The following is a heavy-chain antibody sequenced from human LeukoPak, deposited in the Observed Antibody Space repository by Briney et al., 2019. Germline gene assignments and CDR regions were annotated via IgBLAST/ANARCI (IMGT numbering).Heavy chain of an antibody. CDR3: ARDCSSTSCYGGDRYYYYGMDV. Sequence: PGGSLRLSCAASGFTFSSYTMSWVRQAPAKGLEWVSAISASGSNTYYADSGKGRFTISRDNAKNSLYLQMNSLRAEDTAVYYCARDCSSTSCYGGDRYYYYGMDVWGQGTTVTVSS. CDR2: ISASGSNT. CDR1: GFTFSSYT. J-gene: IGHJ6*02. V-gene: IGHV3-23*01. D-gene: IGHD2-2*01.